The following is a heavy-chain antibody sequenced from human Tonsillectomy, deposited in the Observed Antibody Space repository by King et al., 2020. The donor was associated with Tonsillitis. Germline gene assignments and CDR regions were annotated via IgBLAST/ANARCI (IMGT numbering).Heavy chain of an antibody. Sequence: VQLVESGGGVVQPGRSLRLSCAASGFTFRSYGMHWVRQAPGKGLELGALISYDESNKYYADSVKGRFTISRVNSKHTLYLQMNSLRAGDTAVYYCAKDRGVIDYWGQGTLVTVSS. CDR1: GFTFRSYG. J-gene: IGHJ4*02. D-gene: IGHD1-26*01. CDR3: AKDRGVIDY. CDR2: ISYDESNK. V-gene: IGHV3-30*18.